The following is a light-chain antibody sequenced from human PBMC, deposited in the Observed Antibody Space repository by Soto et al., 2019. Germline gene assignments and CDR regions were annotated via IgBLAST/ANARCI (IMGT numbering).Light chain of an antibody. CDR3: QQYGSSQFT. J-gene: IGKJ3*01. CDR1: QSVSSSY. V-gene: IGKV3-20*01. CDR2: GAS. Sequence: EIVLTQSPGTLSLSPGERATLSCRASQSVSSSYLAWYQQKPGQAPRLLIYGASSRATGIPDRFSGSGSGTDFTLIINRLEPEDFAVYYCQQYGSSQFTFGPGTKVDIK.